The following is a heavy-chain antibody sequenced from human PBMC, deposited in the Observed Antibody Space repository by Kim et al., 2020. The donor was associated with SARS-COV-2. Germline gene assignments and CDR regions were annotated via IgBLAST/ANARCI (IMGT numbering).Heavy chain of an antibody. D-gene: IGHD3-22*01. J-gene: IGHJ4*02. V-gene: IGHV3-30*07. CDR3: ARGRYYYDSSGYYYY. Sequence: DSVKGRFTISRDNSKNTLYLQMNSLRAEDTAVYYCARGRYYYDSSGYYYYWGQGTLVTVSS.